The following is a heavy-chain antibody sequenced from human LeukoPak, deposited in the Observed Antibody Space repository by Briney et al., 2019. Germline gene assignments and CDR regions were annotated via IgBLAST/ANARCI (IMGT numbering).Heavy chain of an antibody. CDR2: ISSSGSTI. D-gene: IGHD3-10*01. CDR1: GFTFSDYY. J-gene: IGHJ4*02. V-gene: IGHV3-11*04. Sequence: GGSLRLSCAASGFTFSDYYMSWIRQAPGKGLEWISFISSSGSTIYYADSVKGRFTISRDTTKNSLHLQMNNLRAEDTAVYYCARERTPKHYYGSGSFDRYFEYWGQGTLVTVSS. CDR3: ARERTPKHYYGSGSFDRYFEY.